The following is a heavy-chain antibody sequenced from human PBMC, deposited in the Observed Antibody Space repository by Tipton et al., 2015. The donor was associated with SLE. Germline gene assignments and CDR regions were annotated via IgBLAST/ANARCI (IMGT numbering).Heavy chain of an antibody. CDR3: ARERVDTAMDH. CDR1: GFTFSSYG. Sequence: SLRLSCAASGFTFSSYGMHWVRQAPGKGLEWVAVISYDGSNKYYADSVKGRFTISRDNSKNTLYLQMNSLRAEDTAVYYCARERVDTAMDHWGQGTLVTVSS. J-gene: IGHJ4*02. V-gene: IGHV3-30*03. D-gene: IGHD5-18*01. CDR2: ISYDGSNK.